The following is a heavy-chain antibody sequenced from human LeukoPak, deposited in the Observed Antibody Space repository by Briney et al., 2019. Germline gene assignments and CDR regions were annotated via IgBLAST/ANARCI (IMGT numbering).Heavy chain of an antibody. Sequence: SETLSLTCIVSGGSISSSSYYWGWIRQPPGKGLEWIGNIYYSGSTYYNPSPKSRVTISVDTSKNQFSLKLSSVTAADTAVYYCARDGPESGYFDSWGQGTLVTVSS. J-gene: IGHJ4*02. CDR1: GGSISSSSYY. D-gene: IGHD3-3*01. CDR2: IYYSGST. V-gene: IGHV4-39*07. CDR3: ARDGPESGYFDS.